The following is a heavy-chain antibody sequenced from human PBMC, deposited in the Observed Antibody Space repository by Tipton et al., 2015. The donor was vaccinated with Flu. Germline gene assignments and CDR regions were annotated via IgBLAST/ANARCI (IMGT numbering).Heavy chain of an antibody. Sequence: TLSLTCTVSGGSISSDYWSWIRQPAGKGLEWIGRIYTSGSTNYNPSLKTRVTISVDTSKNQFSLKLSSVTAADTAVYYCARDDGDYGSESYHYYYGMDVWGQGTTVTVSS. CDR2: IYTSGST. CDR1: GGSISSDY. V-gene: IGHV4-4*07. D-gene: IGHD3-10*01. J-gene: IGHJ6*02. CDR3: ARDDGDYGSESYHYYYGMDV.